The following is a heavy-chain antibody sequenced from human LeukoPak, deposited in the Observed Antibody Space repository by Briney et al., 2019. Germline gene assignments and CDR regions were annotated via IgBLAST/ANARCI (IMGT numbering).Heavy chain of an antibody. Sequence: RGSLRLSCATSGFTFSSYWMHWVRQAPGKGLVWVSRINTDGSSTNYADSVKGRFTISRDNAKNTLYLQMNSLRAEDTAVYYCARGTFTIFGVVDYWGQGTLVTVSS. CDR1: GFTFSSYW. J-gene: IGHJ4*02. D-gene: IGHD3-3*01. CDR3: ARGTFTIFGVVDY. CDR2: INTDGSST. V-gene: IGHV3-74*01.